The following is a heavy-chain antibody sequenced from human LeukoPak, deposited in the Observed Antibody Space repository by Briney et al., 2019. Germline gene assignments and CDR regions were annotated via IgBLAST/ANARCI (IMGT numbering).Heavy chain of an antibody. J-gene: IGHJ4*02. CDR3: ARGHDYGDYEGYFDY. D-gene: IGHD4-17*01. Sequence: SVKVSCKASGGTFSSYAISWVRQAPGQGLEWMGGIIPIFGTANYAQKFQGRVTIAADESTSTAYMELSSLRSEDTAVYYCARGHDYGDYEGYFDYWGQGTLVTVSS. CDR2: IIPIFGTA. V-gene: IGHV1-69*13. CDR1: GGTFSSYA.